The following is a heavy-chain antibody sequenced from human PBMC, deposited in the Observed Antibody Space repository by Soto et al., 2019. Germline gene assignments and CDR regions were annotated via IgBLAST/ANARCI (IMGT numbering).Heavy chain of an antibody. D-gene: IGHD3-3*01. CDR2: ISSKGDTT. Sequence: GGSLRLSCSASGFTFSTYAMHWVRQAPGKGLEHVSGISSKGDTTYYTNSVRGRFTISRDNSKNTLYLQMSSLRAGDTAIYYCVKTTPRITTLFDYWGQGTLVTVSS. V-gene: IGHV3-64D*08. J-gene: IGHJ4*02. CDR3: VKTTPRITTLFDY. CDR1: GFTFSTYA.